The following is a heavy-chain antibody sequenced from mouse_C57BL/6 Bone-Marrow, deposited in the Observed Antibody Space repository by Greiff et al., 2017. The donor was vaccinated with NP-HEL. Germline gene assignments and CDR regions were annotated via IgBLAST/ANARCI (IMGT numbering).Heavy chain of an antibody. Sequence: VMLQQSGAELARPGASVKLSCKASGYTFTSYGISWVKQRTGQGLEWIGEIYPRSGNTYYNEKFKGKATLTADKSSSTAYMELRSLTSEDSAVYFCGITTVVVPFDYWGQGTTLTVSS. D-gene: IGHD1-1*01. J-gene: IGHJ2*01. CDR2: IYPRSGNT. CDR3: GITTVVVPFDY. CDR1: GYTFTSYG. V-gene: IGHV1-81*01.